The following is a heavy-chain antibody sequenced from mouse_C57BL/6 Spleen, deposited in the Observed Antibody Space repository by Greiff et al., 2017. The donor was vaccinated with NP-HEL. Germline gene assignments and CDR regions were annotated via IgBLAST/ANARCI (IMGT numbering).Heavy chain of an antibody. V-gene: IGHV5-4*01. J-gene: IGHJ3*01. Sequence: EVHLVESGGGLVKPGGSLKLSCAASGFTFSSYAMSWVRQTPEKRLEWVATISDGGSYTYYPDNVKGRFTISRDNAKNNLYLQMSHLKSEDTAMYYCARCYSNYGGFAYWGQGTLVTVSA. CDR3: ARCYSNYGGFAY. CDR1: GFTFSSYA. CDR2: ISDGGSYT. D-gene: IGHD2-5*01.